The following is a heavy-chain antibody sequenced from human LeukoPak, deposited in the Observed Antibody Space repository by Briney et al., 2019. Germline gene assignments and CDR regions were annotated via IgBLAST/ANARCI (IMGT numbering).Heavy chain of an antibody. J-gene: IGHJ4*02. CDR3: AKGAAAGIGVDY. V-gene: IGHV3-43*01. CDR1: GFTFDDYT. CDR2: ISWDGGST. Sequence: GGSLRLSCAASGFTFDDYTMHWVRQAPGEGLEWVSLISWDGGSTYYADSVKGRFTISRDNSKNSLYLQMNSLRTEDTALYYCAKGAAAGIGVDYWGQGTLVTVSS. D-gene: IGHD6-13*01.